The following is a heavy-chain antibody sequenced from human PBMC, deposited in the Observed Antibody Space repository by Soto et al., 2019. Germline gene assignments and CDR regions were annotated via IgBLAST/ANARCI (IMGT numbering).Heavy chain of an antibody. CDR2: INSDGSST. CDR1: GFTFSSYW. D-gene: IGHD2-15*01. J-gene: IGHJ4*02. Sequence: PGGSLRLSCAASGFTFSSYWMHWVRQAPGKGLVWVSRINSDGSSTSYADSVKGRFTISRDNAKNTLYLQMNSLRAEDTAVYYCVRTRLLVAADTREEYWGQGTLVTVSS. V-gene: IGHV3-74*01. CDR3: VRTRLLVAADTREEY.